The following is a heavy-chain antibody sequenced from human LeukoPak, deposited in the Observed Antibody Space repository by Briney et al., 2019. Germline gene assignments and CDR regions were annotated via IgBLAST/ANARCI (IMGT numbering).Heavy chain of an antibody. CDR1: RGSVMGYY. Sequence: PSQTLSLTCALYRGSVMGYYCRDIRQPPGKRLKWIGEINHSGSTNYNPSLKSRVTISVDTSKNQFSLKLSSVTAADTAGYYCARGGRHTGSFGYWGQGTLVTVSS. J-gene: IGHJ4*02. D-gene: IGHD3-10*01. V-gene: IGHV4-34*01. CDR3: ARGGRHTGSFGY. CDR2: INHSGST.